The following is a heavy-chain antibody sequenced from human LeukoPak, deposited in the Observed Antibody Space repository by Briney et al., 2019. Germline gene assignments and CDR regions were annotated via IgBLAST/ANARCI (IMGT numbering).Heavy chain of an antibody. CDR2: LSGSGGTT. J-gene: IGHJ4*02. D-gene: IGHD1-1*01. CDR1: GFTFNYYA. CDR3: ATGGDWKTGYFDD. Sequence: GGSLRLSCATSGFTFNYYAMSWVRQAPGKGLEWVSSLSGSGGTTYYADSVKGRFTISRDNSKNTLFLQMSSLRAEDTAVYYCATGGDWKTGYFDDWGQGTLVSVSS. V-gene: IGHV3-23*01.